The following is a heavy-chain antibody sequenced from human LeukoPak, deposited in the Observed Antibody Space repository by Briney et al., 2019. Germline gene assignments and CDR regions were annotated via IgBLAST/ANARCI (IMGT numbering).Heavy chain of an antibody. Sequence: GASVKVSCKASGYTFTGYYMHWVRQAPGQGLEWMGWINPNSGGTNYAQKFQGRVTMTRDTSISTAYMELSRLRSDDTAVYYCARAARDSSAYYFFPNYYYYYMDVWGKGTTVTVSS. D-gene: IGHD3-22*01. V-gene: IGHV1-2*02. J-gene: IGHJ6*03. CDR1: GYTFTGYY. CDR3: ARAARDSSAYYFFPNYYYYYMDV. CDR2: INPNSGGT.